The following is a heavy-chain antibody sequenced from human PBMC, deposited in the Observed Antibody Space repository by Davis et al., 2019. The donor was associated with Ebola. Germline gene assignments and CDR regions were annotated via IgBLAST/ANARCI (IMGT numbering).Heavy chain of an antibody. D-gene: IGHD5-12*01. CDR3: ARGRWLRSPFFDY. J-gene: IGHJ4*02. CDR1: GSSFSGYY. Sequence: SETLSLTCAPYGSSFSGYYWSWVRQPPGKGLEWIGQINDRGSTDYNPSLDTRVTISVDTSNSRFFLKLKSLTAADTAVYYCARGRWLRSPFFDYWGQGTLVTVSS. CDR2: INDRGST. V-gene: IGHV4-34*01.